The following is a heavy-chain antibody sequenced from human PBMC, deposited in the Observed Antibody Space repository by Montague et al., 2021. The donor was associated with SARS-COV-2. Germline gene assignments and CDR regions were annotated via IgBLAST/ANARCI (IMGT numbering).Heavy chain of an antibody. D-gene: IGHD6-19*01. CDR2: TYYRSKWYS. CDR1: GDSVSSNSVA. J-gene: IGHJ4*02. V-gene: IGHV6-1*01. Sequence: CAISGDSVSSNSVAWSWLRQSPSRGLEWLGRTYYRSKWYSDCAPSVRGRLTVNPDASKNEFSLELNYVTPEDTAVYYCVRYSGWFYFDFWGQGTLVAVSS. CDR3: VRYSGWFYFDF.